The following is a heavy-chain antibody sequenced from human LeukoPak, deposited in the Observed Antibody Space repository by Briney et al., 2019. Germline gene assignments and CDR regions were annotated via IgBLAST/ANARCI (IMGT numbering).Heavy chain of an antibody. CDR1: AGSISSSSYY. Sequence: PSETLSLTCTVSAGSISSSSYYWGWIRQPPGEGPEWIGSIDYSGRTHYNPSLKSRVSISVDTSKNQFSLKLSSVTAADTAVYYCARGSGSYKDAFDIWGQGTMVTVSS. CDR2: IDYSGRT. CDR3: ARGSGSYKDAFDI. V-gene: IGHV4-39*01. D-gene: IGHD3-10*01. J-gene: IGHJ3*02.